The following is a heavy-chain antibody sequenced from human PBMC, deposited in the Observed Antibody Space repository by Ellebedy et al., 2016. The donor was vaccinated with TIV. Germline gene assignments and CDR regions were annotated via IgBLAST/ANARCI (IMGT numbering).Heavy chain of an antibody. CDR1: GFTFRTSW. V-gene: IGHV3-7*01. J-gene: IGHJ4*02. Sequence: PGGSLRLSCAVSGFTFRTSWMSWVRQAPGQGLEWVANMNGEGNERYYVDSVEGRFTISRDNTRNSLYLQMNSLRADDTAVYYCTKDGSGTMNFWGQGTLVTVSS. CDR3: TKDGSGTMNF. CDR2: MNGEGNER. D-gene: IGHD1-1*01.